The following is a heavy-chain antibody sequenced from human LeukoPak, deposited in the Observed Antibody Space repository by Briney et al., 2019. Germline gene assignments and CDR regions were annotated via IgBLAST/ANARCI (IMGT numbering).Heavy chain of an antibody. J-gene: IGHJ4*02. Sequence: GGSLRLSCAASGFTFSSNWMNWVRQGPGQGLEWVSHIDPDGNTIRYADSVKGRFTISRDNAKNTVYLQMNSLRAEDTAIYYCAKGLEMESRLEYWGQGTLVTVSS. CDR3: AKGLEMESRLEY. CDR2: IDPDGNTI. V-gene: IGHV3-74*01. CDR1: GFTFSSNW. D-gene: IGHD1-1*01.